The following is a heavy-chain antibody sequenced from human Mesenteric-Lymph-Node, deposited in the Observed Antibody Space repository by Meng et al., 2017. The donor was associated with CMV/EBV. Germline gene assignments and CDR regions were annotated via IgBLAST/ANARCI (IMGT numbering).Heavy chain of an antibody. CDR1: GGSISSDY. J-gene: IGHJ5*01. D-gene: IGHD3-10*01. CDR2: IYYSGTT. CDR3: ARARGIDS. V-gene: IGHV4-59*01. Sequence: QVQLQESGPGLVKPSETLSFTCSVPGGSISSDYWSWIRQPPGKGLEWIGYIYYSGTTNYNPSLKSRVTISLDTSKKQFSLNLRSVTAADTAVYYCARARGIDSWGQGTLVTVSS.